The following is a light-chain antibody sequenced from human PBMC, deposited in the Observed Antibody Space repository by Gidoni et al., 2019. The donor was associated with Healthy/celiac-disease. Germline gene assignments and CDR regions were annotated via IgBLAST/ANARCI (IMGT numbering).Light chain of an antibody. Sequence: DIQMTQSPSSLSASVGDRVTITCQASQDISNYLNWYQQKPGKAPKLLIYDASNLETGVPSRLSGSGSGKDFTFTISSLQPEDIATYYCQQYDNLPLTFGGGTKVEIK. J-gene: IGKJ4*01. V-gene: IGKV1-33*01. CDR1: QDISNY. CDR2: DAS. CDR3: QQYDNLPLT.